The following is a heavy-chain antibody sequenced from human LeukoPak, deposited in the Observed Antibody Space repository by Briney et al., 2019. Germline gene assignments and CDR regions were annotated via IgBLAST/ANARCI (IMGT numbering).Heavy chain of an antibody. D-gene: IGHD6-6*01. J-gene: IGHJ5*01. CDR3: ATRPAGNTWAAIFDF. CDR2: TYDSGAT. V-gene: IGHV4-59*11. CDR1: GSMSNHF. Sequence: SETLSLTCTVFGSMSNHFWSWIRQPPGKGLEWIGYTYDSGATDYNPSLKSRVTMSVDTSANQASLKLSSVTTADTAVYYCATRPAGNTWAAIFDFWSPGTLVTVSS.